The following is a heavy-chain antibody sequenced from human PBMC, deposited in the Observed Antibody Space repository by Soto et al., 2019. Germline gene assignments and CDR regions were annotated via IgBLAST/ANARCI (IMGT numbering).Heavy chain of an antibody. D-gene: IGHD1-26*01. Sequence: KPSETLSLTCAVYGGSFSGYYWSWIRQPPGKGLEWIGEINHSGSTNYNPSLKSRVTISVDTSKNQFSLKLSSVTAADTAVYYCARVTLSGIVGAKDDYWGQGTLVTVSS. J-gene: IGHJ4*02. CDR3: ARVTLSGIVGAKDDY. V-gene: IGHV4-34*01. CDR1: GGSFSGYY. CDR2: INHSGST.